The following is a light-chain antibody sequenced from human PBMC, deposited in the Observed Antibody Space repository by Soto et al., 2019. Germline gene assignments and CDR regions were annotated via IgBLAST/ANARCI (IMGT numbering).Light chain of an antibody. J-gene: IGLJ2*01. V-gene: IGLV1-40*01. CDR2: GST. CDR1: SSNIGAGYD. CDR3: QSYDSSLSAVV. Sequence: QSVLTQPPSVSGAPGQRVTISCTGSSSNIGAGYDVHWYQQFPGTAPKLLLSGSTNRPSGVPDRFSGSKSGTSASLAIAGFQTEDEADYYCQSYDSSLSAVVFGGGTQLTVL.